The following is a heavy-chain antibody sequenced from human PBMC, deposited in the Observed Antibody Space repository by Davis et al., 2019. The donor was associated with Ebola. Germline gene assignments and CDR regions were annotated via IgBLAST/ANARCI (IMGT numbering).Heavy chain of an antibody. CDR3: ARGRYCSGGSCYSNPTDY. CDR1: GYSFTSYW. Sequence: GESLKISCKGSGYSFTSYWIGWVRQMPGKGLEWMGIIYPGDSDTRYSPSFQGQVTISADKSISTAYLQWGSLKASDTAIYYCARGRYCSGGSCYSNPTDYWGQGTLLTVSS. CDR2: IYPGDSDT. V-gene: IGHV5-51*01. D-gene: IGHD2-15*01. J-gene: IGHJ4*02.